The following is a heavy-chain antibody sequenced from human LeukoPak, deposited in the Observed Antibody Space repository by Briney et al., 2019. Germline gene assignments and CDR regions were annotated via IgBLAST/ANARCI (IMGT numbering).Heavy chain of an antibody. J-gene: IGHJ5*02. CDR2: INPSGGST. V-gene: IGHV1-46*01. CDR1: GYTFTSYY. D-gene: IGHD1-26*01. CDR3: ARDTGTVQWWFDP. Sequence: ASVKVSCKASGYTFTSYYMHGVRQAPGQGLEWMGIINPSGGSTSYAQKFQGRVTMTRDTSTSTVYMELSSLRSEDTAVYYCARDTGTVQWWFDPWGQGTLVTVSS.